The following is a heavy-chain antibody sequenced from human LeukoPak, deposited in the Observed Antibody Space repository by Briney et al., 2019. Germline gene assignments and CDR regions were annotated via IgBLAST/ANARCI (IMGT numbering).Heavy chain of an antibody. CDR3: AKDRGLGVFDY. CDR1: GFTFSIYV. D-gene: IGHD3-16*01. J-gene: IGHJ4*02. V-gene: IGHV3-23*01. Sequence: GGSLRLSCAASGFTFSIYVMSWVRQAPGKGLEWVSTISGGTSGTHYADSVRGRFTISRDNSKNTLYLQLNSLRAEDTAVYYCAKDRGLGVFDYWGQGTLVTVSS. CDR2: ISGGTSGT.